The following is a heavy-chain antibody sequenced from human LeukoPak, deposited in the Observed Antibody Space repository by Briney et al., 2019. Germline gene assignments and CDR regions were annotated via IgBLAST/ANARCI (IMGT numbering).Heavy chain of an antibody. CDR3: AKEEPLRYFDWLYYYYYMDV. Sequence: GGSLRLSCAASGFTFSSYGMHWVRQAPGKGLEWAAFIRYDGSNKYYADSVKGRFTISRDNSKNTLYLQMNSLRAEDTAVYYCAKEEPLRYFDWLYYYYYMDVWGKGTTVTISS. J-gene: IGHJ6*03. D-gene: IGHD3-9*01. CDR1: GFTFSSYG. CDR2: IRYDGSNK. V-gene: IGHV3-30*02.